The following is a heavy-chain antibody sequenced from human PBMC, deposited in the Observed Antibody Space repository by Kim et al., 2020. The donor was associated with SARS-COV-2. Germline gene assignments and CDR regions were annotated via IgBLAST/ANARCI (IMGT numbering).Heavy chain of an antibody. J-gene: IGHJ5*02. CDR3: AVVRGPLNWFDV. CDR2: IDTSATT. Sequence: SETLSLTCTVSGASVSSGNYCWNWIRQPAGKGLEWIGRIDTSATTNYNPSLKSRVIMSLDTSKNLFSLKVKSVTAADTAVYFCAVVRGPLNWFDVWGQGSLVTVSP. V-gene: IGHV4-61*02. CDR1: GASVSSGNYC. D-gene: IGHD6-6*01.